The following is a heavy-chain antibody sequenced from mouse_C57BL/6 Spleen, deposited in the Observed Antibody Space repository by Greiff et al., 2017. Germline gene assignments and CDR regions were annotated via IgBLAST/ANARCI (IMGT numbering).Heavy chain of an antibody. D-gene: IGHD1-1*01. CDR2: INPYNGGT. V-gene: IGHV1-19*01. CDR1: GYTFTDYY. Sequence: VQLQQSGPVLVKPGASVKMSCKASGYTFTDYYMNWVKQSHGKSLEWIGVINPYNGGTSYNQKFNGKATLTVYKSSSTAYMELNSLTSEDSAVYYCAYYYGSSYDYAMDYWGQGTSVTVSS. CDR3: AYYYGSSYDYAMDY. J-gene: IGHJ4*01.